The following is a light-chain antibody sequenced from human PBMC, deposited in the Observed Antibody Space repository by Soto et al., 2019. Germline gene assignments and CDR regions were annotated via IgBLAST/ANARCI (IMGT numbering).Light chain of an antibody. V-gene: IGKV3-15*01. CDR3: QQYNNWPLT. J-gene: IGKJ5*01. CDR2: NAF. CDR1: QSVSSN. Sequence: EIVMTQSPVTLSVSPGERATLSCRASQSVSSNLAWYQQKPGQAPRLLIYNAFTRATGLPARFSGSGSGTKFTLTISTLQSEDVAVYYRQQYNNWPLTFGQGTRLEIK.